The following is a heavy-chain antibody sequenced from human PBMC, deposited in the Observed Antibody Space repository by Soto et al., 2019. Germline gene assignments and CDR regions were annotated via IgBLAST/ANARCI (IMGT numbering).Heavy chain of an antibody. Sequence: QLQLQESGPGLVKPSETLSLTCTVSGGSISSSSYYWGWIRQPPGKGLEWIGSIYYSGSTYYNPSLKSRVTISVDTSKNQFSLKLSSVTAADTAVYYCARLRGIRGVITHWGQGTLVTVSS. V-gene: IGHV4-39*01. J-gene: IGHJ4*02. CDR1: GGSISSSSYY. D-gene: IGHD3-10*01. CDR3: ARLRGIRGVITH. CDR2: IYYSGST.